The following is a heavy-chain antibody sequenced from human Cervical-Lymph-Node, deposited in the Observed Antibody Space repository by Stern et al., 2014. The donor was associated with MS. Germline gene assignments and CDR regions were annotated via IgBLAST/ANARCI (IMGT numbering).Heavy chain of an antibody. D-gene: IGHD3-3*01. Sequence: EVQLVESGGGLVQPGRSLRLSCAASGFTFNAYTMHWVRQAPGKGLEGVSGINWNSGSRGYADSVKGRFTISRDNAKNSLYLQMNSLRPEDTALYFCAKDGSHDFWSGYWVAYYFDFWGQGTLVTVSS. J-gene: IGHJ4*02. CDR1: GFTFNAYT. CDR3: AKDGSHDFWSGYWVAYYFDF. CDR2: INWNSGSR. V-gene: IGHV3-9*01.